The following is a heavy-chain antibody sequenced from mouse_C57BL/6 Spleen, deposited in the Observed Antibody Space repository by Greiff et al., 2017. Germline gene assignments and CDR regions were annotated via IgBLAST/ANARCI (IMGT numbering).Heavy chain of an antibody. Sequence: QVQLQQSGAELMKPGASVKLSCKATGYTFTGYWIEWVKQRPGHGLEWIGEILPGSGSTNYNEKFKGKATFTADTSSNTAYMHLSSLTTEDSANYYCARRYYGSSYGGYFDVWGTGTTVTVSS. CDR2: ILPGSGST. D-gene: IGHD1-1*01. CDR3: ARRYYGSSYGGYFDV. V-gene: IGHV1-9*01. J-gene: IGHJ1*03. CDR1: GYTFTGYW.